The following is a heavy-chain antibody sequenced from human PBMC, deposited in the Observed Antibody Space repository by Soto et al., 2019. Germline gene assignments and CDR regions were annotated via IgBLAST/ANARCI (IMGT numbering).Heavy chain of an antibody. V-gene: IGHV4-38-2*02. D-gene: IGHD3-16*01. CDR2: IYHGGNT. J-gene: IGHJ5*02. Sequence: PSETLSLTCTVSNYSLSSAHYWGWIRQPPGRGPEWIASIYHGGNTFYYPSLKSRVTISIDTSKNQFSLKLRSVTAADTAVYYCARGGAPYNWFGPWGQGTLVTVSS. CDR3: ARGGAPYNWFGP. CDR1: NYSLSSAHY.